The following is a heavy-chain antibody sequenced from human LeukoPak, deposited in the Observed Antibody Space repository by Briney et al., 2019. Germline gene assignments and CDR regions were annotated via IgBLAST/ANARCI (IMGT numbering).Heavy chain of an antibody. CDR3: ARQLGNYYRAFDF. V-gene: IGHV1-2*02. Sequence: ASVKVSCKPPGYTFTNYYIHWVRQAPGQGPEWVGWINPASAGAAFAPKFQGRVSMTWDSSIITAFMDLTSLRFDDTAIYYCARQLGNYYRAFDFWGQGTLVTVSS. D-gene: IGHD6-6*01. CDR2: INPASAGA. J-gene: IGHJ4*02. CDR1: GYTFTNYY.